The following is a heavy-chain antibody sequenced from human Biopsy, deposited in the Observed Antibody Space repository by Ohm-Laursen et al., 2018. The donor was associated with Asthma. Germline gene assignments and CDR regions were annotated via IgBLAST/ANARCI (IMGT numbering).Heavy chain of an antibody. CDR2: INSDGSSL. CDR1: GFSFSTYW. D-gene: IGHD1-20*01. CDR3: AVLGRITNAY. Sequence: LSLTCAASGFSFSTYWMHWVRQAPGKGLVWVARINSDGSSLSYADSVKGRLTVSRDNAKNTLYLQMNSLRGEDTAVYYCAVLGRITNAYWGQGTLVTVSS. J-gene: IGHJ4*02. V-gene: IGHV3-74*01.